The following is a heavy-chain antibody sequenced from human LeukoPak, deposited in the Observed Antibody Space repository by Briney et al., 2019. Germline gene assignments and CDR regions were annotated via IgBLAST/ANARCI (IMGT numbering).Heavy chain of an antibody. CDR1: GGSFSGFY. J-gene: IGHJ5*01. D-gene: IGHD6-13*01. Sequence: SETLSLTCAVYGGSFSGFYWSWIRQPPGKGPDWIGEIDRSGSTNYNPSLKSRVTISVDTSKNQFSLRLSSVTAADTAVYYCARGGKQQLARRFNWFDSWGQGTLVTVSS. CDR2: IDRSGST. CDR3: ARGGKQQLARRFNWFDS. V-gene: IGHV4-34*01.